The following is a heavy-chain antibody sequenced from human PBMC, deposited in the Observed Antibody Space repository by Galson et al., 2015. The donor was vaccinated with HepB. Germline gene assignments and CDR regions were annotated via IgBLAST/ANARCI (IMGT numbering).Heavy chain of an antibody. CDR2: INTNTGNP. CDR3: ARASPSVTMIVGGAYAFDI. Sequence: SVKVSCKASGYTFTSYAMNWVRQAPGQGLEWMGWINTNTGNPTYAQGFTGRFVFSLDTSVSTAYLQISSLKAEDTAVYYCARASPSVTMIVGGAYAFDIWGQGTMVTVSS. J-gene: IGHJ3*02. CDR1: GYTFTSYA. V-gene: IGHV7-4-1*02. D-gene: IGHD3-22*01.